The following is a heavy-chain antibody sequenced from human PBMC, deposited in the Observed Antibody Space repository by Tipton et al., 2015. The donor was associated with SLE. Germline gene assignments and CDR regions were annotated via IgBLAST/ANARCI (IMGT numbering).Heavy chain of an antibody. D-gene: IGHD5-18*01. CDR1: GGSISGYY. V-gene: IGHV4-34*01. J-gene: IGHJ3*02. CDR3: ARGSGYGYGDDAFDI. CDR2: INHSGNT. Sequence: TLSLTCAVYGGSISGYYWSWIRQPPGKGLEWIGEINHSGNTNYNPSLKSRVTISVDTSKNQFSLKLSSVTAADTAVYYCARGSGYGYGDDAFDIWGQGTMVTVSS.